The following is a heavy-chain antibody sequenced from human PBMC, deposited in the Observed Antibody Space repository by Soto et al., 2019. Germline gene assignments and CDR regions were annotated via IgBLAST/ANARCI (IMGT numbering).Heavy chain of an antibody. J-gene: IGHJ4*02. D-gene: IGHD3-22*01. CDR1: GGTFSSYA. CDR3: ARDYYDSSGYYSKFDY. CDR2: IIPIFGTA. Sequence: SVKVSCKASGGTFSSYAISWVRQAPGQGLEWMGGIIPIFGTANYAQKFQGRVTITADKSTSTAYMELSSLRSEDTAVYYCARDYYDSSGYYSKFDYWGQGTLVTVSS. V-gene: IGHV1-69*06.